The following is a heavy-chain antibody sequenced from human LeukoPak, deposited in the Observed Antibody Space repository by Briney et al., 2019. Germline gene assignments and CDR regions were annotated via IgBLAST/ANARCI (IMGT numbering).Heavy chain of an antibody. CDR2: IYTSGST. CDR1: GGSISSYY. CDR3: ARDESRSSYYYMDV. V-gene: IGHV4-4*07. J-gene: IGHJ6*03. Sequence: SETLSLTCTVSGGSISSYYWSWIRQPAGKGLEWIGRIYTSGSTNYNPSLTSRVTMSVDTSKNQFSLKLSSVTAAGTAVYYCARDESRSSYYYMDVWGKGTAVPVSS.